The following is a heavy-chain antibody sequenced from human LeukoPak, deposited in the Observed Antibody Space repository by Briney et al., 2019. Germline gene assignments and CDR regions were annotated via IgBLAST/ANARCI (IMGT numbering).Heavy chain of an antibody. CDR1: GFTFSSYS. CDR3: AHQVPPNDEFFDH. Sequence: PGGSLRLSCVASGFTFSSYSMHRVRQAPGERLKWLSGISNTGRATDYADSIKGRFTISRDNSKNTVFLQMNSLRAEDTAEYFCAHQVPPNDEFFDHWGQGTLVTVSS. J-gene: IGHJ5*02. CDR2: ISNTGRAT. V-gene: IGHV3-23*01.